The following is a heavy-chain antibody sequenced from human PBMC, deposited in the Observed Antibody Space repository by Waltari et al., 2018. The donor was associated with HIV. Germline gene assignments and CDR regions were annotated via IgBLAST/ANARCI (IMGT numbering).Heavy chain of an antibody. D-gene: IGHD2-8*01. CDR2: INHSGST. CDR1: GGSFSGYY. J-gene: IGHJ4*02. CDR3: ARGLGRGVYYFDY. V-gene: IGHV4-34*01. Sequence: QVQLQQWGAGLLKPSETLSLTCAVYGGSFSGYYWSWIRQPPGKGLEWLGEINHSGSTNYNPSLKSRVTISVDTSKNQFSLKLSSVTAADTAVYYCARGLGRGVYYFDYWGQGTLVTVSS.